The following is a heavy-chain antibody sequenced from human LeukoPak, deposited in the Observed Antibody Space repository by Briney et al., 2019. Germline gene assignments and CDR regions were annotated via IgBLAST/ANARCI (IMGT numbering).Heavy chain of an antibody. D-gene: IGHD2-2*01. J-gene: IGHJ4*02. CDR3: ARDLGDIVVVPAADYFDY. CDR1: GYTFTSYG. CDR2: ISAYNGNT. Sequence: ASVKVSCKASGYTFTSYGISWVQQAPGQGLEWMGWISAYNGNTNYAQKLQGRVTMTTDTSTSTAYMELRGLRSDDTAVYYCARDLGDIVVVPAADYFDYWGQGTLVTVSS. V-gene: IGHV1-18*01.